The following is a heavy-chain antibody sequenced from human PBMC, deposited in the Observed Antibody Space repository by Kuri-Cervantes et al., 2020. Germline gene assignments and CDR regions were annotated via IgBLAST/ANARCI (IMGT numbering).Heavy chain of an antibody. J-gene: IGHJ6*02. CDR1: GFTFSSYW. V-gene: IGHV3-30-3*01. CDR3: ARVIAARRRYYYYGMDV. D-gene: IGHD6-6*01. CDR2: ISYDGSNK. Sequence: GESLKISCAASGFTFSSYWMSWVRQAPGKGLEWVAVISYDGSNKYYADSVKGRFTISRDNSKNTLYLQMNSLRAEDTAVYYCARVIAARRRYYYYGMDVWGQGTTVTVSS.